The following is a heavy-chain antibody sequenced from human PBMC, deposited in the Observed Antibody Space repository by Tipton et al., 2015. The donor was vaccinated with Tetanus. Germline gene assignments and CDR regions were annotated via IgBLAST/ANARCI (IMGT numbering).Heavy chain of an antibody. CDR3: ARDFGVGYSYGYFDY. CDR2: IWYDGSNK. J-gene: IGHJ4*02. V-gene: IGHV3-33*01. D-gene: IGHD5-18*01. Sequence: RSLRLSCAASGFTFSSYGMHWVRQAPGKGLEWVAVIWYDGSNKYYADSVKGRFTISRDNSKNTLYLQMNSLRAEDTAVYYCARDFGVGYSYGYFDYWGQGTLVTVSS. CDR1: GFTFSSYG.